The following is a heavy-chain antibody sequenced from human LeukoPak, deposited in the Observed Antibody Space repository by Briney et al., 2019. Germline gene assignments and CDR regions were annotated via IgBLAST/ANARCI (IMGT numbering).Heavy chain of an antibody. Sequence: PSETLSLTCAVSGGSINSHYWGWIRQPPGKGLQWIGEIYYTGKNDYNPSLKSRVTISLDTSKDHLSLNLTSVLAADTAIYYCVRRDTGWNYFDYWGQGILVTVSS. D-gene: IGHD6-19*01. V-gene: IGHV4-59*08. CDR3: VRRDTGWNYFDY. CDR1: GGSINSHY. CDR2: IYYTGKN. J-gene: IGHJ4*02.